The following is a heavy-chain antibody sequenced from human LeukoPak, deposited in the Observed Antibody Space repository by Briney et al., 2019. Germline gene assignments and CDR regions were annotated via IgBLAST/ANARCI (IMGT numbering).Heavy chain of an antibody. V-gene: IGHV3-23*01. CDR2: ISPGADIT. CDR3: AKDDAWLQFND. Sequence: GGSLRLSCAASGFTFSSHGMNWVRQAPGKGLEWISGISPGADITYYADSVKGRFDNSENTVYLHMSSLRAGDTAVYFCAKDDAWLQFNDWGQGTLVTVSS. CDR1: GFTFSSHG. D-gene: IGHD5-24*01. J-gene: IGHJ4*02.